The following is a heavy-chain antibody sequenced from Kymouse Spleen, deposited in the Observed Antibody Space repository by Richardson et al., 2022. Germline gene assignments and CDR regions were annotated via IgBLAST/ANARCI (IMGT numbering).Heavy chain of an antibody. J-gene: IGHJ6*02. Sequence: EVQLVESGGGLVQPGGSLRLSCAASGFTFSSYWMSWVRQAPGKGLEWVANIKQDGSEKYYVDSVKGRFTISRDNAKNSLYLQMNSLRAEDTAVYYCARAGITGTTDYYYYGMDVWGQGTTVTVSS. CDR1: GFTFSSYW. V-gene: IGHV3-7*01. CDR3: ARAGITGTTDYYYYGMDV. D-gene: IGHD1-7*01. CDR2: IKQDGSEK.